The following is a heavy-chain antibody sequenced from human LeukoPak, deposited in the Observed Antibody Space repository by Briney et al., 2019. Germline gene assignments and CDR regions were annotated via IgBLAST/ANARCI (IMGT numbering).Heavy chain of an antibody. Sequence: KFSQTLSLTCAISGDSVSSNSAAWTWIRQSPSRGLEWLGRTYYRSKWYNDYAVSVKNRITINPDTSKNQFSLQLNSVTPEDTAVYYCARDLSSFYYDSSGGMDVWGRGTTVTVSS. D-gene: IGHD3-22*01. CDR3: ARDLSSFYYDSSGGMDV. CDR2: TYYRSKWYN. J-gene: IGHJ6*02. V-gene: IGHV6-1*01. CDR1: GDSVSSNSAA.